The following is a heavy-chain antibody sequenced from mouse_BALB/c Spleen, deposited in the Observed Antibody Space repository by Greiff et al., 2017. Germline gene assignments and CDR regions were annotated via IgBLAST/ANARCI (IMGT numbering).Heavy chain of an antibody. V-gene: IGHV14-3*02. CDR1: GFNIKDTY. D-gene: IGHD2-14*01. CDR2: IDPANGNT. CDR3: ARAYYRYDGYYFDY. J-gene: IGHJ2*01. Sequence: AQLQQSGAELVKPGASVKLSCTASGFNIKDTYMHWVKQRPEQGLEWIGRIDPANGNTKYDPKFQGKATITADTSSNTAYLQLSSLTSEDTAVYYCARAYYRYDGYYFDYWGQGTTLTVSS.